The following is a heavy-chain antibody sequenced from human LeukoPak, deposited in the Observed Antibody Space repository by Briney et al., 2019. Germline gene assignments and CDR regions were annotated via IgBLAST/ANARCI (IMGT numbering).Heavy chain of an antibody. CDR3: AGDRTARSRYFDY. CDR1: GGSISSGGYY. Sequence: PSETLSLTCTVSGGSISSGGYYWSWIRQHPGKGLEWIGYIYHSGSTYYNPPLKSRVTISVDTSKNQFSLKLSSVTAADTAVYYCAGDRTARSRYFDYWGQGTLVTVSS. CDR2: IYHSGST. J-gene: IGHJ4*02. V-gene: IGHV4-31*03. D-gene: IGHD2-2*01.